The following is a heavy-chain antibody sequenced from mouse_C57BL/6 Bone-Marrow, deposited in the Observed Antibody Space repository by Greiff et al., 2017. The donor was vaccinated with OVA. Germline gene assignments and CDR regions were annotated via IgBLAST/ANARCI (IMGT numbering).Heavy chain of an antibody. CDR2: INPGSGGT. D-gene: IGHD2-2*01. J-gene: IGHJ1*03. Sequence: QVQLKESGAELVRPGTSVKVSCKASGYAFTNYLIEWVKQRPGQGLEWIGVINPGSGGTNYNEKFKGKATLTADKSSSTAYMQLSSLTSEDSAVYFCARRRGGLRRDPFYWYFDVWGTGTTVTVSS. CDR1: GYAFTNYL. CDR3: ARRRGGLRRDPFYWYFDV. V-gene: IGHV1-54*01.